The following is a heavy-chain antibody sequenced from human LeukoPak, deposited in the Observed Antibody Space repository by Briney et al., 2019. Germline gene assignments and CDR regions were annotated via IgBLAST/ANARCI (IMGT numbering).Heavy chain of an antibody. CDR1: GFTLRNYA. Sequence: AGGSLRLSCATSGFTLRNYAMGWVRQAPGKGLEWVSTISGSGSSGTTTYYADSVKGRFSISRDNSKNTLYLQMHSLRAEDTAVYYCAKTYADYEGNWGQGTLVTVSS. J-gene: IGHJ4*02. V-gene: IGHV3-23*01. CDR2: ISGSGSSGTTT. CDR3: AKTYADYEGN. D-gene: IGHD4-17*01.